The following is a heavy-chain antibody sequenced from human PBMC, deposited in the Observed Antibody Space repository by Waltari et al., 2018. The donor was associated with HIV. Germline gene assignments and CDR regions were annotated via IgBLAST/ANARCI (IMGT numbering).Heavy chain of an antibody. D-gene: IGHD3-10*01. V-gene: IGHV3-15*01. CDR2: IKTKGDGGAT. Sequence: EVQLVESGGDLLKPGGCLRLSCAASGFTLNSVWMSWVRPAPGKGLEWVGRIKTKGDGGATDYAAAVKGRFTISRDDSKNTVYLQMNSLKIEDTAVYYCTSEEDYGSGSHFDYWGLGTLVTVSS. CDR3: TSEEDYGSGSHFDY. J-gene: IGHJ4*02. CDR1: GFTLNSVW.